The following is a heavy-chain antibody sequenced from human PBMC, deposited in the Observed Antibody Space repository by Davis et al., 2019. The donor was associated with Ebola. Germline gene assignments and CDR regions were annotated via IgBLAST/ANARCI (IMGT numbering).Heavy chain of an antibody. Sequence: AASVKVSCKASGYTFTSYAMHWVRQAPGQRLEWMGWMNPNSGNTGYAQKFQGRVTMTRNTSISTAYMEVGSLRSDDTAVYYCARAQFPTTSDHWGQGTLVTVSS. J-gene: IGHJ4*02. V-gene: IGHV1-8*02. CDR3: ARAQFPTTSDH. D-gene: IGHD1-1*01. CDR2: MNPNSGNT. CDR1: GYTFTSYA.